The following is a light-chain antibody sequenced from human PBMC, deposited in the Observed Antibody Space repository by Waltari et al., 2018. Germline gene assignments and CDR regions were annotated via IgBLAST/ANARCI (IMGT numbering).Light chain of an antibody. Sequence: ELVMTQSPATLSLSPGERATLSCGASQTISSTLAWYQQKPGQAPILLMYGASTRAPGVPARFSGSGSGTEFTLTISSLQSEDFAVYYCQQYSHWPPTFGGGTKVEI. CDR2: GAS. CDR3: QQYSHWPPT. J-gene: IGKJ4*01. V-gene: IGKV3-15*01. CDR1: QTISST.